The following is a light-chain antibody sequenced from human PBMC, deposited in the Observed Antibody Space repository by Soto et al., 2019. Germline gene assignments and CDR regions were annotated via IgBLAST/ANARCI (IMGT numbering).Light chain of an antibody. J-gene: IGKJ4*01. CDR3: QQYNSAPPLT. V-gene: IGKV1-27*01. Sequence: DIPMTQSPSSLSASVGDRVTVTCRASQGISIFLAWYQQKPGKVPSLLIYGASTLQSGVPSRFSGSGSGTEFTLTISSLQPEDVATYYCQQYNSAPPLTFGGGTKVEMK. CDR2: GAS. CDR1: QGISIF.